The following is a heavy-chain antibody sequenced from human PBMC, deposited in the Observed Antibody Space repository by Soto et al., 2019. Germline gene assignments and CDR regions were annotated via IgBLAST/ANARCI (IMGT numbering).Heavy chain of an antibody. V-gene: IGHV1-3*01. Sequence: QVQLVQSGTEVKKPGASVKVSCKTSGYSFTKYGLHWVRQAPGQRREWMGWINPGNGDTKYSQKFQGRVTITRDTSATTAYMELSSLRSEDSAVFYCARTDCSSTSCYNYYYYGMDVWGQGTTVTVSS. J-gene: IGHJ6*02. D-gene: IGHD2-2*01. CDR2: INPGNGDT. CDR3: ARTDCSSTSCYNYYYYGMDV. CDR1: GYSFTKYG.